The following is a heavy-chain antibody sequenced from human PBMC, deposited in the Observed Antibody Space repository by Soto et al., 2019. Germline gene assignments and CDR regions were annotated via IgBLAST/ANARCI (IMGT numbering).Heavy chain of an antibody. Sequence: GGSPRLSCAASGFTFSSYGMHWVRQAPGKGLEWVAVISYDGSNKYYADSVKGRFTISRDNSKNTLYLQMNSLRAEDTAVYYCASTYPPLWGQGTLVTVSS. J-gene: IGHJ4*02. CDR2: ISYDGSNK. CDR1: GFTFSSYG. CDR3: ASTYPPL. V-gene: IGHV3-30*03.